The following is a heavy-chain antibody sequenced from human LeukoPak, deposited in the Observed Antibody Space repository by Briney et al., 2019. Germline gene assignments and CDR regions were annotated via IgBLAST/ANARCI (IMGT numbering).Heavy chain of an antibody. Sequence: GGSLRLSCAASGFTFGDYYMSWIRQAPGKGLEWVSYISSSGSTIYYADSVKGRFTISRDNAKNSLYLQMNSLRAEDTAVYYCARDGHSSSWYLYYDSSGSLFDYWGQGTLVTVSS. D-gene: IGHD3-22*01. J-gene: IGHJ4*02. CDR2: ISSSGSTI. CDR3: ARDGHSSSWYLYYDSSGSLFDY. V-gene: IGHV3-11*04. CDR1: GFTFGDYY.